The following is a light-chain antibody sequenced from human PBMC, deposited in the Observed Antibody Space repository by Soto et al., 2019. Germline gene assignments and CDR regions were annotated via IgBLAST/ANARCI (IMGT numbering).Light chain of an antibody. CDR3: MQALQIPWT. Sequence: DIVMTQSPLSLPVTPGEPASISCRSSQSLLHSNGYNYLDWYLQKPGQSPQLLIYLGSNRASGVPDRFSGSGSGTDFTLKISRLEAEDVGVYYCMQALQIPWTFGQGTKVEIK. V-gene: IGKV2-28*01. CDR2: LGS. J-gene: IGKJ1*01. CDR1: QSLLHSNGYNY.